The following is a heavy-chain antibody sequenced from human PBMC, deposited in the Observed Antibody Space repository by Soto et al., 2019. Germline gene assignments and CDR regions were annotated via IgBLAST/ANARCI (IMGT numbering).Heavy chain of an antibody. V-gene: IGHV3-23*01. D-gene: IGHD2-2*01. CDR1: GFTFSSYS. J-gene: IGHJ5*02. Sequence: GGYLRLSCAASGFTFSSYSMSWVRQAPGKGLEWVSAISGSGGSTYYADSVKGRFTISRDNSKNTLYLQMNSLRAEDTAVYYCAKTNRLAVVTAAIYWFDPWGQGTLVTVSS. CDR3: AKTNRLAVVTAAIYWFDP. CDR2: ISGSGGST.